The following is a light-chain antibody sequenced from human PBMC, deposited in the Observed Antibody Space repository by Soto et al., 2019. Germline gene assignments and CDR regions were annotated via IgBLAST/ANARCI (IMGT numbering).Light chain of an antibody. J-gene: IGKJ3*01. Sequence: DIQMTQSPSSLSASVGDRVTITCRASQSINSNLNWYQQKPGKAPNLLIFAASNLQGGVPSRFSGSGSGTDFTLTISSLQPEDFATYYCQQSYSIPFTFCPGTKAEIK. V-gene: IGKV1-39*01. CDR1: QSINSN. CDR2: AAS. CDR3: QQSYSIPFT.